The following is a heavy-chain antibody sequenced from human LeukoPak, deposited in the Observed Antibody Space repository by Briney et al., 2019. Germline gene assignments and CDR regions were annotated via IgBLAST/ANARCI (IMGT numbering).Heavy chain of an antibody. J-gene: IGHJ4*02. CDR1: GFTFSSYA. Sequence: GRSLRLSCAASGFTFSSYAMHWVHQAPGKGLEWVAVISYDGSNKYYADSVKGRFTISRDNSKNTLYLQMNSLRAEDTAVYYCAKDTINLAYYFDYWGQGTLVTVSS. V-gene: IGHV3-30*04. D-gene: IGHD5-12*01. CDR3: AKDTINLAYYFDY. CDR2: ISYDGSNK.